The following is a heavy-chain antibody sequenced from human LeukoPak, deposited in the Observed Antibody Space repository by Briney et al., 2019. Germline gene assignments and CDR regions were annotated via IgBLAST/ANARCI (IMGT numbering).Heavy chain of an antibody. J-gene: IGHJ4*02. CDR2: ISWNSGSI. V-gene: IGHV3-9*01. Sequence: GGSLRLSCAASGFTFDDYAMHWVRQAPGKGLEWVSGISWNSGSIGYADSVKGRFTISRDSAKNSLYLQMNSLRAEDTALYYCAKDSSLELTTVTHFDYWGQGTLVTVSS. CDR3: AKDSSLELTTVTHFDY. CDR1: GFTFDDYA. D-gene: IGHD4-17*01.